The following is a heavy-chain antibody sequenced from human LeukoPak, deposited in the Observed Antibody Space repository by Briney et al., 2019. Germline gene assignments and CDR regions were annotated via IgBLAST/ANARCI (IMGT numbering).Heavy chain of an antibody. D-gene: IGHD3-9*01. CDR3: ARGSYDILTGYPYYLDY. CDR1: GFTFSSYA. J-gene: IGHJ4*02. Sequence: PGRSLRLSCAASGFTFSSYAMHWVRQAPGKGLEWVAVISYDGSNKYYADSVKGRFTISRDNSKNTLYLQMNSLRAEDTAVYYCARGSYDILTGYPYYLDYWGQGTLVTVSS. V-gene: IGHV3-30*04. CDR2: ISYDGSNK.